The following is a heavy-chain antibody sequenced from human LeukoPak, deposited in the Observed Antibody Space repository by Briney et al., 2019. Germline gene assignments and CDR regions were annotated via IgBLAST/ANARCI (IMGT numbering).Heavy chain of an antibody. V-gene: IGHV4-61*09. J-gene: IGHJ4*02. CDR1: GGSINSGNHY. Sequence: PSETLSLTCTVSGGSINSGNHYWSWIRQPAGKGLEWIGHIYSSGSTNYNPSLKSRVTISVDTSKNQFSLKLSSVTAADTAVYYCASELVGAPSWGQGTLVTVSS. CDR3: ASELVGAPS. D-gene: IGHD1-26*01. CDR2: IYSSGST.